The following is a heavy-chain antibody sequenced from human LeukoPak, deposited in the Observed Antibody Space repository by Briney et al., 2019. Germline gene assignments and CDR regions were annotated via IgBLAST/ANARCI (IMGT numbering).Heavy chain of an antibody. V-gene: IGHV3-21*03. D-gene: IGHD2-2*01. CDR3: ARDFGGYRSSTNCYLGHLDY. CDR2: IISSGAYI. J-gene: IGHJ4*02. Sequence: GGSLRLSCAASGFTFSSYTMNWVRQAPGKGLEWVSSIISSGAYIYYADSVKGRFIISRDNAKNSLYLQMNSLRAEDTAVYYCARDFGGYRSSTNCYLGHLDYWGQGTLVTVSS. CDR1: GFTFSSYT.